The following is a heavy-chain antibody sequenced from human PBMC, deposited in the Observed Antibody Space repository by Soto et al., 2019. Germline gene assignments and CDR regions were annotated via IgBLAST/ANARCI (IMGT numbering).Heavy chain of an antibody. V-gene: IGHV4-30-4*01. Sequence: KPSETLSLTCTVSGGSISSGDYYWSWIRQPPGKGLEWIGYIYYSGSTYYNPSLKSRVTISVDTSKNQFSLKLSSVTAADTAVYYCASSITMVRGVSYWGQGTLVTVSS. D-gene: IGHD3-10*01. CDR3: ASSITMVRGVSY. J-gene: IGHJ4*02. CDR1: GGSISSGDYY. CDR2: IYYSGST.